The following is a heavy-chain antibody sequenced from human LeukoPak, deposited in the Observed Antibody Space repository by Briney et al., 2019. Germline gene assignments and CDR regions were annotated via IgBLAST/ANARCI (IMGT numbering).Heavy chain of an antibody. V-gene: IGHV3-23*01. CDR3: ATYRQVLLPFES. D-gene: IGHD2-8*02. J-gene: IGHJ4*02. CDR2: IFPSGGEI. CDR1: GFTFSTFA. Sequence: GGSLRLSCAASGFTFSTFAMIWVRQPPGKGLEWVSSIFPSGGEIHYADSVRGRFTISSDNSKSTLSLQMNSLRAEDTAIYYCATYRQVLLPFESWGQGTLVTVSS.